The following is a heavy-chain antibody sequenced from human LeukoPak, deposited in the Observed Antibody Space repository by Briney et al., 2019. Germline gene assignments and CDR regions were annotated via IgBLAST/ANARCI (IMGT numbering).Heavy chain of an antibody. CDR3: TRDPSFDSTFYYGMDV. D-gene: IGHD3-9*01. V-gene: IGHV3-21*01. CDR1: GVTFINYT. CDR2: ISSSSTKI. J-gene: IGHJ6*02. Sequence: GGSLRLSCVGSGVTFINYTMNWVRQAPGKGLGWISSISSSSTKIYYADSVKGRFTTARDNAKKSLYLQMNSLRAEDTAVYYCTRDPSFDSTFYYGMDVWGQGTTVTVSS.